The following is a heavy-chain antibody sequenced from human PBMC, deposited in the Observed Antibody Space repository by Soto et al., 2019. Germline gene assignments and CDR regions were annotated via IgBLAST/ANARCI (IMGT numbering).Heavy chain of an antibody. D-gene: IGHD2-8*01. V-gene: IGHV1-2*02. Sequence: ASVKVSCKASGYTFTGYYMHWVRQAPGQGLEWMGWINPNSGGTNYAQKFQGRVTMTRDTSISTAYMELSRLRSDDTAVYYCARVRPMVYATNWLDPWGQGTLVTVYS. CDR1: GYTFTGYY. J-gene: IGHJ5*02. CDR2: INPNSGGT. CDR3: ARVRPMVYATNWLDP.